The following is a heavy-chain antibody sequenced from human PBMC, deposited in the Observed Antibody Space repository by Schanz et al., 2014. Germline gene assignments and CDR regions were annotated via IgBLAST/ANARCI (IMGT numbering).Heavy chain of an antibody. D-gene: IGHD7-27*01. CDR1: GGSISSYY. CDR2: IYYSGDT. V-gene: IGHV4-59*01. J-gene: IGHJ6*02. Sequence: QLQLQESGPGLVKPSETLSLTCTVSGGSISSYYWSWIRQPPGKGLEWIGYIYYSGDTNYNPSLKSRVTISVDTSKNQCSLNLISVTAADTAVYYCARDNDMLIGNVNGDDYYYAMDVWGPGTTVTVSS. CDR3: ARDNDMLIGNVNGDDYYYAMDV.